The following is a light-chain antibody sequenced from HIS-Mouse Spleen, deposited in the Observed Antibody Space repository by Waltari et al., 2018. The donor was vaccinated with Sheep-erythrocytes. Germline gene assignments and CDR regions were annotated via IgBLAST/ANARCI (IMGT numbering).Light chain of an antibody. Sequence: QSALTQPRSVSGSPGQSVTISCTGTSSDVGGYNYVSWYQQHPGKAPKLMIYYVIKRPSRVPDRFSGSKSGNTASLTISGLQAEDEADYYCCSYAGSYNHVFATGTKVTVL. J-gene: IGLJ1*01. CDR3: CSYAGSYNHV. CDR1: SSDVGGYNY. CDR2: YVI. V-gene: IGLV2-11*01.